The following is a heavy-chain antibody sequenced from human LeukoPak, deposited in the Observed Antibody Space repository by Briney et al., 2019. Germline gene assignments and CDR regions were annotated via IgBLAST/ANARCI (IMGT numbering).Heavy chain of an antibody. Sequence: GGSLRLSCAASGFTFSRYWMSWVRQAPGKGLEWVAVISYDGSNKYYADSVKGRFTISRDNAKNSLYLQMNSLRAEDTAVYYCARVGSCGGNVYFQHWGQGTLVTVSS. D-gene: IGHD4-23*01. V-gene: IGHV3-30-3*01. CDR2: ISYDGSNK. J-gene: IGHJ1*01. CDR3: ARVGSCGGNVYFQH. CDR1: GFTFSRYW.